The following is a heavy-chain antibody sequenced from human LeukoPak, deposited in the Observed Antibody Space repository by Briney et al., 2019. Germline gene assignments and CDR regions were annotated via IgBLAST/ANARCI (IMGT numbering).Heavy chain of an antibody. Sequence: SETLSLTCTVSGGSISSGGYYWSWLRQHPGKGLEWIGYIYYSGSTYYNPSLKSRVTISVDTSKNQFSLKLSSVTAADTAVYYCARDPDRWLQFSSWGQGTLVTVSS. D-gene: IGHD5-24*01. V-gene: IGHV4-31*03. CDR2: IYYSGST. J-gene: IGHJ5*02. CDR1: GGSISSGGYY. CDR3: ARDPDRWLQFSS.